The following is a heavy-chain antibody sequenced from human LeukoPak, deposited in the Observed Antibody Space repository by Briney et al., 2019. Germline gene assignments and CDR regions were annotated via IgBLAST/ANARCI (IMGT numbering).Heavy chain of an antibody. CDR1: GDTLTESS. J-gene: IGHJ6*02. V-gene: IGHV1-24*01. CDR3: ATDPSWSVQLEPNYYYGMDV. Sequence: ASVKVSCKVSGDTLTESSMHWVRQAPGKGLEWMGGFDPEDGETIYAQKFQGRVTMTEDTSTDTAYMELSSLRSEDTAVYYCATDPSWSVQLEPNYYYGMDVWGQGTTVTVSS. D-gene: IGHD1-1*01. CDR2: FDPEDGET.